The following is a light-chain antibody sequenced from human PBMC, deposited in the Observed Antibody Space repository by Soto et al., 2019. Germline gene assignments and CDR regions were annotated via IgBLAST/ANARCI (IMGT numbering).Light chain of an antibody. J-gene: IGLJ1*01. Sequence: QSVLTQPASVSGSPGQSITISCTGTSSDVGGYNYVSWYQQHPGKAPKLMIYDVSNRPSGVSNRFSGSKSGNTASLTISGLQAEDEADYYCCSYTSSSTLGVFGTGTKLTVL. CDR1: SSDVGGYNY. V-gene: IGLV2-14*01. CDR2: DVS. CDR3: CSYTSSSTLGV.